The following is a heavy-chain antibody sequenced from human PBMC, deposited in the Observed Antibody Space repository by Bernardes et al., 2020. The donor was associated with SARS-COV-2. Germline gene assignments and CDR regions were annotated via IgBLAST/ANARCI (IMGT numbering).Heavy chain of an antibody. V-gene: IGHV7-4-1*02. D-gene: IGHD5-18*01. CDR3: ARDRYSYGHRWFDP. CDR1: GYTFTSYA. Sequence: ASMKVPCKASGYTFTSYAMNWVRQAPGQGLEWMGWINTNTGNPTYAQGFTGRFVFSLDTSVSTAYLQISSLKAEDTAVYYCARDRYSYGHRWFDPWGQGTLVTVSS. CDR2: INTNTGNP. J-gene: IGHJ5*02.